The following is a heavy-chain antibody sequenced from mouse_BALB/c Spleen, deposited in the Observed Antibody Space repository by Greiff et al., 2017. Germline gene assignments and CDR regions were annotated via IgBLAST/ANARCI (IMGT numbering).Heavy chain of an antibody. V-gene: IGHV5-17*02. CDR1: GFTFSSFG. Sequence: EVKVVESGGGLVQPGGSRKLSCAASGFTFSSFGMHWVRQAPEKGLEWVAYISSGSSTIYYADTVKGRFTISRDNPKNTLFLQMTSLRSEDTAMYYCARETIHYYGYGYFDVWGAGTTVTVSS. D-gene: IGHD1-2*01. CDR3: ARETIHYYGYGYFDV. J-gene: IGHJ1*01. CDR2: ISSGSSTI.